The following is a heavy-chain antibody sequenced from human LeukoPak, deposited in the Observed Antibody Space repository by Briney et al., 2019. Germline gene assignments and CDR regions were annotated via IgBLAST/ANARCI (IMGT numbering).Heavy chain of an antibody. CDR3: ARHLRFGSSALPPDVFDI. CDR1: GVPISSRSYY. CDR2: MYFSGTT. D-gene: IGHD1-26*01. V-gene: IGHV4-39*01. Sequence: SETLSLTCSVSGVPISSRSYYWGWIRQPPGKGLEWIGSMYFSGTTYYNPSLKSRVTISVHTPENHLSLKLTSVTATDTAVYYCARHLRFGSSALPPDVFDIWGRGTVVSVSS. J-gene: IGHJ3*02.